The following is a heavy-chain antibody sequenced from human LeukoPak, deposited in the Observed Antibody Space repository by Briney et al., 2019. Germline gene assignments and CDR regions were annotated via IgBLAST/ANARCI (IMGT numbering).Heavy chain of an antibody. CDR3: AKDRSTSPLPDY. CDR2: IRYDGSNK. J-gene: IGHJ4*02. D-gene: IGHD2-2*01. CDR1: GFTFSSYG. V-gene: IGHV3-30*02. Sequence: GGSLRLSCAASGFTFSSYGMHWVRQAPGKGLEWVAFIRYDGSNKYYADSVKGRFTISRDNSKNTLYLQMNSLRAEDTAVYYCAKDRSTSPLPDYWGQGTLVTVSS.